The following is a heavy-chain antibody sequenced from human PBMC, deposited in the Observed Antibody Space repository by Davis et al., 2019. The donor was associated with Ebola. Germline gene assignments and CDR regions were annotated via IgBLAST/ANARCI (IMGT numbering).Heavy chain of an antibody. D-gene: IGHD2-2*03. V-gene: IGHV4-34*01. Sequence: PSETLSLTCTVSGGSISSYYWSWIRQPPGKGLEWIGEINHSGSTNYNPSLKSRVTISVDTSKNQFSLKLSSVTAADTAVYYCARGDHRLDNWFDPWGQGTLVTVSS. J-gene: IGHJ5*02. CDR2: INHSGST. CDR3: ARGDHRLDNWFDP. CDR1: GGSISSYY.